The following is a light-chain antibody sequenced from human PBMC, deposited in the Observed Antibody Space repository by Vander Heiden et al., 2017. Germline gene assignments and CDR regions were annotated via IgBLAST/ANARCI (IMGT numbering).Light chain of an antibody. CDR2: ASN. V-gene: IGLV1-51*01. J-gene: IGLJ1*01. Sequence: QSVLTQPPPGSAATRQRVTFPCLETSSTMGMNYVSWYQELPGTAPQLLIYASNKRPSGIPDRFSGSKSGTSATLGSTGLQTGDEADYYCGTWDSSLGAGLYVFGTGTKVTVL. CDR3: GTWDSSLGAGLYV. CDR1: SSTMGMNY.